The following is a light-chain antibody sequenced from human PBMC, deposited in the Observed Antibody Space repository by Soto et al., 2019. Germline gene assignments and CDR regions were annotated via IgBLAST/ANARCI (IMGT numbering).Light chain of an antibody. CDR1: SGHSSYI. Sequence: QLVLTQSSSASASLGSSVKLTCTLSSGHSSYIIAWHQQQPGKAPRYLMKLEGSGSYNKGSGVPDRFSGSSSGTDRYLTISNLQSEDEADYYCETWNINTRVFGGGTKLTVL. CDR3: ETWNINTRV. CDR2: LEGSGSY. V-gene: IGLV4-60*03. J-gene: IGLJ2*01.